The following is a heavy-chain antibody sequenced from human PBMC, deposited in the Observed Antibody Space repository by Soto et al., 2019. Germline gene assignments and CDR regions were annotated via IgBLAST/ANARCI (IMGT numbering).Heavy chain of an antibody. J-gene: IGHJ6*02. Sequence: GGSLRLSCAASGFTFSSYAMHWVRQAPGKGLEYVSAISSNGGSTYYADSVKGRFTISRDNSKNTLYLQMSSLRAEDTAVYYCVKEGGYSYGYVDYYGMDVWGQGTTVTVSS. CDR1: GFTFSSYA. CDR2: ISSNGGST. CDR3: VKEGGYSYGYVDYYGMDV. D-gene: IGHD5-18*01. V-gene: IGHV3-64D*06.